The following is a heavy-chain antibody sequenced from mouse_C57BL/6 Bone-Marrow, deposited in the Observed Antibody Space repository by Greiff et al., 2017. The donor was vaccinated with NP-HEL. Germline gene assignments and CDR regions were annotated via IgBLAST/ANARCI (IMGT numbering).Heavy chain of an antibody. CDR1: GFTFSDYG. D-gene: IGHD2-5*01. Sequence: EVKLVESGGGLVKPGGSLKLSCAASGFTFSDYGMHWVRQAPEKGLEWVAYISSGSSTIYYADTVKGRFTLSRDHSKNTLFLQMTSLMSEDTAMYYCARTPSYCSNYGWYFDGGGTGTTVTDSS. CDR2: ISSGSSTI. V-gene: IGHV5-17*01. J-gene: IGHJ1*03. CDR3: ARTPSYCSNYGWYFDG.